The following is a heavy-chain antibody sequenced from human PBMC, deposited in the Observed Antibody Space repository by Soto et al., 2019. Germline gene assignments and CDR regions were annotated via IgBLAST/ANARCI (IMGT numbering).Heavy chain of an antibody. V-gene: IGHV4-39*01. Sequence: SANLSLTCTVSGSCFGSNNYFWGWIRQPPGRGLEWIARLYYGGMTYYNPSLRGRVTISVDTSRSQFSLGLRSVTAADTAAYDDASAPQTFTPPGSYINWLDPWAEEIRVPVSS. D-gene: IGHD2-15*01. CDR2: LYYGGMT. J-gene: IGHJ5*02. CDR3: ASAPQTFTPPGSYINWLDP. CDR1: GSCFGSNNYF.